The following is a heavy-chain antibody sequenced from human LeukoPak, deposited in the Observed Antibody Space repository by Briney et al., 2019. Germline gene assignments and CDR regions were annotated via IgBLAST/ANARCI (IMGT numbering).Heavy chain of an antibody. V-gene: IGHV3-66*03. Sequence: GGSLRLSCTVSGLTVSSNSMSWVRQAPGKGLEWVSFIYSDNTHYSDSVKGRFTISRDNSKNTLYLQMNSLRAEDTAVYYCAKEGAWNYDSSGYFDYWGQGTLVTVSS. CDR1: GLTVSSNS. D-gene: IGHD3-22*01. J-gene: IGHJ4*02. CDR2: IYSDNT. CDR3: AKEGAWNYDSSGYFDY.